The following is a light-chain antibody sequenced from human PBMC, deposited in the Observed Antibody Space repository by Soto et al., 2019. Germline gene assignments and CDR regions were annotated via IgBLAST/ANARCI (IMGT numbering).Light chain of an antibody. CDR1: TGDVGSYNL. CDR2: EVT. Sequence: QSVLTQPASVSGSPGQSITISCTGTTGDVGSYNLVSWYQQHPGKAPKLMIYEVTRRPSGVSNRFSGYPTGNTASLTISGLQAADEADYYCCSYAGSSTFVLFGGGTKLTVL. CDR3: CSYAGSSTFVL. V-gene: IGLV2-23*02. J-gene: IGLJ2*01.